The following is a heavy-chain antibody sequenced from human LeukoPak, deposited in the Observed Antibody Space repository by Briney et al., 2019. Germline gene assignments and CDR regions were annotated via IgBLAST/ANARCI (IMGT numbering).Heavy chain of an antibody. Sequence: GGSLRLSCAASGFTFSSYSMNWVRQAPGKGLEWVGSLRGKAYGGTTQYAASVKGRFTISRDDSKSIAYLQMNSLKTEDTAVYYCTRVGSGYYSYYFDYWGQGALVTVSS. V-gene: IGHV3-49*04. CDR1: GFTFSSYS. CDR3: TRVGSGYYSYYFDY. J-gene: IGHJ4*02. D-gene: IGHD3-22*01. CDR2: LRGKAYGGTT.